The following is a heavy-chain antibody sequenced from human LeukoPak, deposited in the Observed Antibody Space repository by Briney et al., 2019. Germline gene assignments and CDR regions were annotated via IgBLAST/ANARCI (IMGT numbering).Heavy chain of an antibody. J-gene: IGHJ5*02. V-gene: IGHV3-23*01. Sequence: GGSLRLSCAASGFTFSSYAMSWVRQAPGKGLEWVTTINGGGVNTHYADSVKGRFTISRDNSKNTLYLQMNSLRAEDTAVYYCASVIRGYPSWGQGTLVTVSS. CDR1: GFTFSSYA. D-gene: IGHD5-18*01. CDR2: INGGGVNT. CDR3: ASVIRGYPS.